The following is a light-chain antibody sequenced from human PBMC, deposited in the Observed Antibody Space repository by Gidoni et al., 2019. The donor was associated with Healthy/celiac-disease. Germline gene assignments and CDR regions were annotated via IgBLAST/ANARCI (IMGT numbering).Light chain of an antibody. V-gene: IGLV1-44*01. CDR2: SNN. Sequence: QSVLTQPPPASGTPGQRVTISCSGSSSNIGSNPVNWYQQLPGTAPKLLIYSNNQRPSGVPDRFSGSKSGTSASLAISGLQSEDEADYYCAAWDDSLNGSWVFGGGTKLTVL. J-gene: IGLJ3*02. CDR3: AAWDDSLNGSWV. CDR1: SSNIGSNP.